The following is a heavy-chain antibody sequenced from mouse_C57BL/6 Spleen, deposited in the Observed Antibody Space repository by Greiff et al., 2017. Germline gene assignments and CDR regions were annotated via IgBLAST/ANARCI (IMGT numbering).Heavy chain of an antibody. CDR2: INPNNGGT. V-gene: IGHV1-26*01. Sequence: VQLQQSGPELVKPGASVKISCKASGYTFTDYYMNWVKQSHGKSLEWIGDINPNNGGTSYNQKFKGKATLTVDKSSSTAYMELRSLTSEDSAVYYCARSPIYYGNYDWYFDVWGTGTTVTVSS. CDR1: GYTFTDYY. D-gene: IGHD2-1*01. J-gene: IGHJ1*03. CDR3: ARSPIYYGNYDWYFDV.